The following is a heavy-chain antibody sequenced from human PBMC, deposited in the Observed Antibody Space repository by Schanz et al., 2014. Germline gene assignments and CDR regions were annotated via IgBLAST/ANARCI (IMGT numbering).Heavy chain of an antibody. CDR3: VRDILHRVYDSGSP. Sequence: PGGSLRLSCAASGFTFSSYSMNWVRQAPGKGLEWVSGFDAHDGRAYYADSAKGRFTISRDNAKNTLYLQMNTLRAEDTAVYYCVRDILHRVYDSGSPWGQGTLVTVSS. J-gene: IGHJ5*02. D-gene: IGHD3-10*01. V-gene: IGHV3-21*01. CDR2: FDAHDGRA. CDR1: GFTFSSYS.